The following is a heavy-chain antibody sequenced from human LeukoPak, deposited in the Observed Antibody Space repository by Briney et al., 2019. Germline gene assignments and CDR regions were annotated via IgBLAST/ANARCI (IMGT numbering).Heavy chain of an antibody. D-gene: IGHD2-8*02. CDR1: GFTFSTYS. J-gene: IGHJ4*02. CDR2: ISTSSIYI. Sequence: GGSLRLSCAASGFTFSTYSMNWVRQAPGKGLEWISFISTSSIYIYYADSVKGRFTISRDNARNSLYLQMNSLKTEDTAIYYCATYRQVLLPFESWGQGTLVTVSS. CDR3: ATYRQVLLPFES. V-gene: IGHV3-21*04.